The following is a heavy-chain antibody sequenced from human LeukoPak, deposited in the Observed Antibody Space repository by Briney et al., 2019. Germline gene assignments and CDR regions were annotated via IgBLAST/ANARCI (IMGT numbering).Heavy chain of an antibody. CDR1: GYTFTSYD. CDR3: ARKPIGSVTRWFDP. J-gene: IGHJ5*02. D-gene: IGHD2-15*01. V-gene: IGHV1-8*01. CDR2: MNPISGNT. Sequence: ASVKVSCKASGYTFTSYDINWVRQATGQGLEWMGWMNPISGNTGYAQKFQGRVTMTRNTSISTAYMELSSLRSEDTAVYYCARKPIGSVTRWFDPWGQGTLVTVSS.